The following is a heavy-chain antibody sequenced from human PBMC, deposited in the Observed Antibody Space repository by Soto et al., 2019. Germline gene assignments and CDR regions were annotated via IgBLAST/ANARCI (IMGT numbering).Heavy chain of an antibody. D-gene: IGHD4-4*01. J-gene: IGHJ4*02. CDR1: GFTFSPFW. CDR2: INSEGNST. Sequence: EVQLVESGGGLVQPGGSLRLSCAASGFTFSPFWMHWVRQVPGKGPAWVSRINSEGNSTSYADSVKGRFTISRDNAKNRLYVQMSSVRGEERAGYYCARGSNDFDYWGQGTLVTVAS. V-gene: IGHV3-74*01. CDR3: ARGSNDFDY.